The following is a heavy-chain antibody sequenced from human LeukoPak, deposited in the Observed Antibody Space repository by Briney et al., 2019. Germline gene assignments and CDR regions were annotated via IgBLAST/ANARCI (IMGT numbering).Heavy chain of an antibody. V-gene: IGHV1-2*02. Sequence: ASVKVSCKASGYTFTYYYMHWVRQAPGQGLEWMGWINPNSGGTNYAQKFQGRVTMTTDTSTSTAYMELRSLRSDDTAVYYCARTSHESVLYWSDPWGQGTLVNVSS. CDR2: INPNSGGT. CDR1: GYTFTYYY. CDR3: ARTSHESVLYWSDP. J-gene: IGHJ5*02. D-gene: IGHD3-16*01.